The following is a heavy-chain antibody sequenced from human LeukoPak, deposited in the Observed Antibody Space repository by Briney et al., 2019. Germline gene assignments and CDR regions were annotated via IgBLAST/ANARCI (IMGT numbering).Heavy chain of an antibody. V-gene: IGHV3-23*01. J-gene: IGHJ4*02. D-gene: IGHD3-10*01. CDR3: AKASWVSDADAVL. Sequence: RXXPAXXLXXXSSLRCNDDTFYADSVKGRFTLSRDHSRNTVYLQLNGLTVDDTAVYYCAKASWVSDADAVLWGQGTLVTVSS. CDR2: LRCNDDT.